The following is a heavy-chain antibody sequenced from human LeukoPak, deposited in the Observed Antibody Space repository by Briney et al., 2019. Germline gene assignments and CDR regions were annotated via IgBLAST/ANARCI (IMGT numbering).Heavy chain of an antibody. Sequence: GGSLRLSCAASGFTFDNYALSWVRQAPEQGLEWLSTITGTGGGTYYADSVKGRFIISRDNSKDTLYLQLNSLRVEDTAIYYCAKRTSTTGTTAAFDIWGQGTMVTVSS. V-gene: IGHV3-23*01. J-gene: IGHJ3*02. CDR3: AKRTSTTGTTAAFDI. D-gene: IGHD1-1*01. CDR2: ITGTGGGT. CDR1: GFTFDNYA.